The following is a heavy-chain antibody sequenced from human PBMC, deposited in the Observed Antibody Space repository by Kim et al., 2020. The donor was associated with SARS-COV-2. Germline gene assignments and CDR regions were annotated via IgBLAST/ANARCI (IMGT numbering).Heavy chain of an antibody. V-gene: IGHV1-69*13. CDR1: GGTFSSYA. CDR2: IIPIFGTA. Sequence: SVKVSCKASGGTFSSYAISWVRQAPGQGLEWMGGIIPIFGTANYAQKFQGRVTITADESTSTAYMELSSLRSEDTAVYYCASSLDSVAWTAAGPNNWFDPWGQGTLVTVSS. CDR3: ASSLDSVAWTAAGPNNWFDP. D-gene: IGHD6-13*01. J-gene: IGHJ5*02.